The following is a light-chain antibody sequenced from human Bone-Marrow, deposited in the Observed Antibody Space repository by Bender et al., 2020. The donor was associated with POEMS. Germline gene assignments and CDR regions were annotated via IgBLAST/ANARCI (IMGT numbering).Light chain of an antibody. CDR2: EVT. CDR3: CSYAGNRNV. Sequence: QSALTQPASVSGSPGQSITISCTGTSRDVGGFNFVSWYQQHPGKAPKLMIYEVTKRPSGVSNRFSGSKSGNTASLTISGLQAEDEADYYCCSYAGNRNVFGTGTKVTVL. J-gene: IGLJ1*01. V-gene: IGLV2-23*02. CDR1: SRDVGGFNF.